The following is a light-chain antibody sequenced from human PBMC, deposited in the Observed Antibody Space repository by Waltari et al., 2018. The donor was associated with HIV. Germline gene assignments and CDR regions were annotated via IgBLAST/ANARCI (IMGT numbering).Light chain of an antibody. CDR2: EVN. J-gene: IGLJ3*02. CDR3: CSFARSSTWV. Sequence: QSALTQPASVSGSPGQSITISCTGTRSHIGSYNLVPWYQQHPGKAPKLMVYEVNQRPSGISNRFSGSKSGNTASLTISGLQAEDEADYYCCSFARSSTWVFGGGTKLSVL. CDR1: RSHIGSYNL. V-gene: IGLV2-23*02.